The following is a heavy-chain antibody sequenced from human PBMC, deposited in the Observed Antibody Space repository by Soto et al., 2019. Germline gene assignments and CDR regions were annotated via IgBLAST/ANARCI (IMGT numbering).Heavy chain of an antibody. Sequence: PSETLSLTCAVSGGSISSGDYYWSWIRQPPGKGLEWIGEIYHSGSTNYNPSLKSRVTISVDTSKNQFSLKLSSVTAADTAVYYCARDLQYSRLFYGMDVWGQGTTVTGSS. CDR1: GGSISSGDYY. J-gene: IGHJ6*02. CDR3: ARDLQYSRLFYGMDV. V-gene: IGHV4-31*11. CDR2: IYHSGST. D-gene: IGHD6-13*01.